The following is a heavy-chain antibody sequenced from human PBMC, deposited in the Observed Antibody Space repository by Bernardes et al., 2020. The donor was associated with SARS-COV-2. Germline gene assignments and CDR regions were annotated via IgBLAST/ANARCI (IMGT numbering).Heavy chain of an antibody. CDR2: FYSSGNT. D-gene: IGHD2-21*02. CDR3: AGSSCGADCYIGDLRSWDYGMDV. Sequence: SETLSLTCTVSGGSIRNSGYYWGWLRQPPGKGLEWIGSFYSSGNTYYNPSLQSRLSKSIDTSRNQFSLRLSSVTAADTAVYYCAGSSCGADCYIGDLRSWDYGMDVWGQGTTVTVSS. V-gene: IGHV4-39*01. J-gene: IGHJ6*02. CDR1: GGSIRNSGYY.